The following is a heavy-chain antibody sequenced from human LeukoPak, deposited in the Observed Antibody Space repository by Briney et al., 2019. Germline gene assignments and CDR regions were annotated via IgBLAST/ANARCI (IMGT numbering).Heavy chain of an antibody. Sequence: ASVKVSFKASGYTFTSYGISWVRRAPGQGLGWMGWISAYNGNTNYAQKLQGRVTMTTDTSTSTAYMELRSLRSDDTAVYYCARDQGDIVVVPDAFDIWGQGTMVTVSS. CDR3: ARDQGDIVVVPDAFDI. D-gene: IGHD2-2*01. J-gene: IGHJ3*02. CDR2: ISAYNGNT. V-gene: IGHV1-18*04. CDR1: GYTFTSYG.